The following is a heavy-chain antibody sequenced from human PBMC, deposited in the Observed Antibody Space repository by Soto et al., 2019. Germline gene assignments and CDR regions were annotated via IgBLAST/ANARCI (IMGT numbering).Heavy chain of an antibody. CDR1: ADTFTSYY. V-gene: IGHV1-46*01. CDR3: ARSSAGGVGIIRECSNWLAP. Sequence: GASALVPCKAPADTFTSYYIHWVLPAPGHGLEWMGIINPNVASTRFAQTFQGRITMTRDTSTSTVYMELRSPRSEDTAIYYCARSSAGGVGIIRECSNWLAPWGQGSLVTVSS. D-gene: IGHD6-25*01. J-gene: IGHJ5*02. CDR2: INPNVAST.